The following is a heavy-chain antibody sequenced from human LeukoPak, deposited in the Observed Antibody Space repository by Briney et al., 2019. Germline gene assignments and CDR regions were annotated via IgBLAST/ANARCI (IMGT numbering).Heavy chain of an antibody. D-gene: IGHD3-22*01. Sequence: SETLSLTCTVSGGSISSYKWSWIRQPAGKGLEWIGRIYTSENTNYNPSLKSRVTMSVNTSRNQFSLKVTSVTAADTAVYYCARDLIGAFDIWGQGTMVTVSS. V-gene: IGHV4-4*07. CDR1: GGSISSYK. J-gene: IGHJ3*02. CDR3: ARDLIGAFDI. CDR2: IYTSENT.